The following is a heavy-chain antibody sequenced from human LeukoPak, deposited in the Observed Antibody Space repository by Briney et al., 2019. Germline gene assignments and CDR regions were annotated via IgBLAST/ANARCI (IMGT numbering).Heavy chain of an antibody. V-gene: IGHV3-48*03. J-gene: IGHJ3*02. CDR3: ARGPSIAARYDAFDI. Sequence: PSETLSLTCTVSGGSISSYYWSWVRQAPGKGLEWVSYISSSGNTISYADSVKGRFTISRDNAKNSLYLQVISLRAEDTAVYYCARGPSIAARYDAFDIWGQGTMVTVSS. CDR2: ISSSGNTI. CDR1: GGSISSYY. D-gene: IGHD6-6*01.